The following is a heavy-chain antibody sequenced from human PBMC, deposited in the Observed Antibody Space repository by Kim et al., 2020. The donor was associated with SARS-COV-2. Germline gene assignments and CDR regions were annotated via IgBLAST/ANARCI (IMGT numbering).Heavy chain of an antibody. CDR3: ARVYDYVWGSYRYPVPFDY. CDR2: ISSSSSYT. V-gene: IGHV3-11*05. Sequence: GGSLRLSCAASGFTFSDYYMSWIRQAPGKGLEWVSYISSSSSYTNYADSVKGRFTISRDNAKNSLYLQMNSLRAEDTAVYYCARVYDYVWGSYRYPVPFDYWGQGTLVTVSS. CDR1: GFTFSDYY. J-gene: IGHJ4*02. D-gene: IGHD3-16*02.